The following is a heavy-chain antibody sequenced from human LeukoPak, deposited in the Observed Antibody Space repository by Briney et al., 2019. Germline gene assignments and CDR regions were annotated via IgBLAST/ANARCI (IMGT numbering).Heavy chain of an antibody. CDR1: GGSISSYY. Sequence: SETLSLTCTVSGGSISSYYWSWIRQAAGKGLEWIGRIYTSGSTNYNPSLKSRVTMSADTSKNQFSLKLSSVTAADTAVYYCARDPAFTSSSDYMDVWGKGTTVTVSS. CDR3: ARDPAFTSSSDYMDV. D-gene: IGHD6-13*01. V-gene: IGHV4-4*07. J-gene: IGHJ6*03. CDR2: IYTSGST.